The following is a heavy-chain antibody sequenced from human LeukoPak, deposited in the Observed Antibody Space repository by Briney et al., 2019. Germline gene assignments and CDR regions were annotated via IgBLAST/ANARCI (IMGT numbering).Heavy chain of an antibody. CDR2: IRYDGTKK. CDR3: ARDLGQYYDTSDNWFDP. J-gene: IGHJ5*02. V-gene: IGHV3-30*02. CDR1: GFTFSTYG. D-gene: IGHD3-22*01. Sequence: GGSLRLSCAASGFTFSTYGMHWVRPAPGKGLEWVAFIRYDGTKKYYADSLKGRFTISRDNAKNTLNLQMNSLRAEDTAVYYCARDLGQYYDTSDNWFDPWGQGTLVTVSS.